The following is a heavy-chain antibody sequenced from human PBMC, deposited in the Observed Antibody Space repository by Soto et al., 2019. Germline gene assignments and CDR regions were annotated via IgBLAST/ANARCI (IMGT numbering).Heavy chain of an antibody. V-gene: IGHV1-18*04. Sequence: ASVKVSCKASGYTFTSYYMHWVRQAPGQGLEWMGWISAYNGNTNYAQKLQGRVTMTTDTSTSTAYMELRSLRSDDTAVYYCARAGPDYGSGSYYDYWGQGTLVTVSS. D-gene: IGHD3-10*01. CDR1: GYTFTSYY. CDR2: ISAYNGNT. J-gene: IGHJ4*02. CDR3: ARAGPDYGSGSYYDY.